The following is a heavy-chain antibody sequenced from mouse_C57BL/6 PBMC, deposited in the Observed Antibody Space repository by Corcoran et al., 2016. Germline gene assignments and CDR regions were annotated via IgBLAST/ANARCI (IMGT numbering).Heavy chain of an antibody. J-gene: IGHJ4*01. Sequence: DVQLQESGPGLVKPSQSLSLTCSVTGYSITSGYYWNWIRQFPGNKLEWMGYISYDGSNNYNPSLKNRISITRDTSKNQFFLKLNSVTTEDTATYYCARDGDYDEGYYAMDYWGQGTSVTVSS. CDR1: GYSITSGYY. CDR3: ARDGDYDEGYYAMDY. V-gene: IGHV3-6*01. D-gene: IGHD2-4*01. CDR2: ISYDGSN.